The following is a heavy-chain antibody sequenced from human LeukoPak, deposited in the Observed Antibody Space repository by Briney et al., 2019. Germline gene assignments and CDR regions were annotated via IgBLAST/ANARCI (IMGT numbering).Heavy chain of an antibody. CDR2: MNPNSGNT. J-gene: IGHJ4*02. CDR3: ARRLALAGALPDH. CDR1: GYTFNSYD. Sequence: ASVKVSCKASGYTFNSYDINWVRQASGQGLEWMGWMNPNSGNTGYAQKFQGRVIMTRDTSINTAYMELSSLRSEDTAVYFCARRLALAGALPDHWGQGTLVTVSS. D-gene: IGHD6-19*01. V-gene: IGHV1-8*01.